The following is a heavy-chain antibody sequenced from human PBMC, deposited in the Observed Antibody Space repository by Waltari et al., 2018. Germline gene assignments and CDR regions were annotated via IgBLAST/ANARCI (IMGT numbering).Heavy chain of an antibody. CDR3: ARGWRDYWYFDL. Sequence: EVQLVESGGGLVKPGGSLRLSCAASGFTFSSYSMNWVRQAPGKGLEWVSSISSSSSYRYYADSVKGRFTISRDNAKNSLYLQMNSLRAEDTAVYYCARGWRDYWYFDLWGRGTLVTVSS. CDR1: GFTFSSYS. CDR2: ISSSSSYR. V-gene: IGHV3-21*01. D-gene: IGHD1-1*01. J-gene: IGHJ2*01.